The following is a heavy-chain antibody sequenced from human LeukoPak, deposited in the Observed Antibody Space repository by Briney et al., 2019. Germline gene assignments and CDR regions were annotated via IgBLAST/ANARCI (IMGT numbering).Heavy chain of an antibody. D-gene: IGHD5-18*01. CDR1: GFTFSNYA. J-gene: IGHJ4*02. CDR2: ITAGGGTT. CDR3: AKSSGYSYGYFAY. V-gene: IGHV3-23*01. Sequence: GGSLRLSCAASGFTFSNYAVNWVRQAPGKGLEWVSGITAGGGTTFYANSVKGRFTISRDNSKNTLYLQMNSLRAEDTAVYYCAKSSGYSYGYFAYWGQGTLVTVSS.